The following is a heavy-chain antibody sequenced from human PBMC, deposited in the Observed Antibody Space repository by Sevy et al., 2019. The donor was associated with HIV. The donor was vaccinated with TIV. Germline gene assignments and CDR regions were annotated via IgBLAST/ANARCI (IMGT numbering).Heavy chain of an antibody. V-gene: IGHV3-23*01. CDR2: VSGGGHNT. CDR1: GFTFSSYT. J-gene: IGHJ3*02. CDR3: AKGYCASCYDRAFDI. Sequence: GGSLRLSCAASGFTFSSYTMNWVRQAPGKGLEWVSAVSGGGHNTYYADSVRGRFSISRDNSKNTLFLQMNTLRAEDTAVYYCAKGYCASCYDRAFDIWGQGTMVTVSS. D-gene: IGHD2-15*01.